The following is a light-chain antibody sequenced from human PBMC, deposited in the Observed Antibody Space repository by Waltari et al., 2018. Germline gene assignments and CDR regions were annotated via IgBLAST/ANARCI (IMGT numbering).Light chain of an antibody. Sequence: DIQMTQSPSSLSASVGDRVTITCRASQTISNSLNWYQHKPGKAPNLLIYGASSLNSGVSSRFTGSGSVTDFTLTISNLQHEDFATYYCQQTYTTPPYTFGQGTKLELK. CDR3: QQTYTTPPYT. CDR2: GAS. J-gene: IGKJ2*01. V-gene: IGKV1-39*01. CDR1: QTISNS.